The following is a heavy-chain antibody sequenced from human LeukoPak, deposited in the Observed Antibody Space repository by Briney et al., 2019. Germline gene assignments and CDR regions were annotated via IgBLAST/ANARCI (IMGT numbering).Heavy chain of an antibody. CDR1: GYNLTELS. J-gene: IGHJ6*03. D-gene: IGHD3-3*01. Sequence: ASVKVSCKVSGYNLTELSLHWVRQAPGKGLEWMGGFDPENSQMVYSQKFRDRLTTSEDTSTNTAYMELSSLISDDSALYYCALESPSYFYYVDVWGSGASVTASS. CDR2: FDPENSQM. V-gene: IGHV1-24*01. CDR3: ALESPSYFYYVDV.